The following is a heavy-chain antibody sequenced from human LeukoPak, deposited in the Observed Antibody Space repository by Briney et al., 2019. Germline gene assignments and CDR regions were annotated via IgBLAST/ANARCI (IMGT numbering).Heavy chain of an antibody. CDR1: GFTFDEHD. CDR2: ISKDGGNK. Sequence: PGGSLRLSCAAAGFTFDEHDMYWVRQVPGKGLEWVCLISKDGGNKHYTDSMKGRFSISTDKNRNSLSLQMNSLRSEDTALYFCAKRSGAPNNFDYWGQGALVTVS. D-gene: IGHD1-1*01. V-gene: IGHV3-43*02. J-gene: IGHJ4*02. CDR3: AKRSGAPNNFDY.